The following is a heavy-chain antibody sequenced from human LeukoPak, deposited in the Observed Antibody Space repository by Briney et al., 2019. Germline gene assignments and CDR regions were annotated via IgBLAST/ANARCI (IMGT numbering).Heavy chain of an antibody. Sequence: PGGSLRLSCAASGFTFSSYWMHWVRQAPGKGLVWVSRINSDGSSTSYADSVKGRFTISRDNAKNTLYLQMNSLRAEDTAVYYCARPPGYSSGWYEDYYYGMDVWGQGTTVTVSS. CDR2: INSDGSST. CDR3: ARPPGYSSGWYEDYYYGMDV. CDR1: GFTFSSYW. V-gene: IGHV3-74*01. D-gene: IGHD6-19*01. J-gene: IGHJ6*02.